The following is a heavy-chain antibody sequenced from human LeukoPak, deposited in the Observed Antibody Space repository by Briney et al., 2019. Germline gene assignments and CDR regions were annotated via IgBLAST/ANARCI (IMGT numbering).Heavy chain of an antibody. CDR1: GFTFSSYG. J-gene: IGHJ4*02. CDR3: ARGDFWSGYYTNDY. CDR2: ISYDGSNK. D-gene: IGHD3-3*01. Sequence: GGSLRLSCAASGFTFSSYGMHWVRQAPGKGLEWVAVISYDGSNKYYADSVKGRFTISRDNSKNTLYLQMNSLRAEDTAVYYCARGDFWSGYYTNDYWGQGTLVTVSS. V-gene: IGHV3-30*03.